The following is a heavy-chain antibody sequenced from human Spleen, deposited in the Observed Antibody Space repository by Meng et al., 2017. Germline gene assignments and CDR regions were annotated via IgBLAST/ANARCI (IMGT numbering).Heavy chain of an antibody. J-gene: IGHJ5*02. Sequence: QGPVEGLGLGLLGPSKPCSPPCTVSGGSVSGGSYYWSWIRQPPGKGLEWIGYIYYSGSTNYNPSLKSRVTISVDTSKNQFSLKLSSVTAADTAVYYCARVRDYYGSGSYYNTNWFDPWGQGTLVTVSS. CDR1: GGSVSGGSYY. D-gene: IGHD3-10*01. CDR2: IYYSGST. CDR3: ARVRDYYGSGSYYNTNWFDP. V-gene: IGHV4-61*01.